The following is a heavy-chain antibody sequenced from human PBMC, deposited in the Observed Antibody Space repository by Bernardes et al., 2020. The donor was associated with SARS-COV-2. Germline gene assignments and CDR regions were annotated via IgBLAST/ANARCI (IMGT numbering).Heavy chain of an antibody. CDR2: ISGSGGST. CDR3: AKDQVGATYDAFDI. V-gene: IGHV3-23*01. J-gene: IGHJ3*02. Sequence: GGSLRLSCAASGFTFSSSVMNWVRQAPGKGLEWVSAISGSGGSTYYADSVKGRFTISRDNSKNTLYLQMNSLRAEDTAVYYCAKDQVGATYDAFDIWGQGTMVTVSS. D-gene: IGHD1-26*01. CDR1: GFTFSSSV.